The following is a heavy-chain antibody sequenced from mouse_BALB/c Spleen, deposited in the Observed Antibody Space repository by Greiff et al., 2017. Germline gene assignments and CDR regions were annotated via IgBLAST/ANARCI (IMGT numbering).Heavy chain of an antibody. Sequence: QVQLQQSGAELAKPGASVKMSCKASGYTFTSYWMHWVKQRPGQGLEWIGYINPSTGYTEYNQKFKDKATLTADKSSSTAYMQLSSLTSEDSAVYYCARLDWPFAYWGQGTLVTVSA. J-gene: IGHJ3*01. CDR2: INPSTGYT. CDR1: GYTFTSYW. CDR3: ARLDWPFAY. V-gene: IGHV1-7*01. D-gene: IGHD4-1*01.